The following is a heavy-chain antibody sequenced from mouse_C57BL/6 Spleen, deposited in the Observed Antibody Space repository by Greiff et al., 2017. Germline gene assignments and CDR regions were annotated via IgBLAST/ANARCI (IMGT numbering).Heavy chain of an antibody. V-gene: IGHV1-59*01. D-gene: IGHD2-3*01. Sequence: QVQLQQPGAELVRPGTSVKLSCKASGYTFTSYWMHWVKQRPGQGLEWIGVIDPSDSYTNYNQKFKGKATLTVDTSSSTAYMQLSSLTSEDSAGYYCARGADGYYAAYWGQGTLVTVSA. CDR3: ARGADGYYAAY. CDR1: GYTFTSYW. J-gene: IGHJ3*01. CDR2: IDPSDSYT.